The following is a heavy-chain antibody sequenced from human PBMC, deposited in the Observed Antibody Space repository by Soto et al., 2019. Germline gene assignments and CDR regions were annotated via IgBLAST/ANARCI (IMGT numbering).Heavy chain of an antibody. V-gene: IGHV3-33*01. D-gene: IGHD6-13*01. CDR1: GFTFSSYD. CDR3: AREMYSSSWYVPIDY. J-gene: IGHJ4*02. CDR2: ICYDGGNK. Sequence: PWVSLRLSCAASGFTFSSYDMHWVRRAPGKWLEWVTVICYDGGNKSYADSVKGRFTISRDNSKNTLYLQMNSLRAEDTAVYYCAREMYSSSWYVPIDYWGQGTMVNVSS.